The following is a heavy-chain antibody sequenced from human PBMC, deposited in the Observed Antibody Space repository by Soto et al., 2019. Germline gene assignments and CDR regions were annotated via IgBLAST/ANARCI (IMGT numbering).Heavy chain of an antibody. Sequence: SETLFLTCTVSGGSISSGGYYWSWIRQHPGKGLEWIGYIYYSGSTDYNPSLKSRVTISVDTSKNQFSLKLRSVTAADTAVYYCARQGVAGTLYFDYWGQGTLVTVSS. CDR3: ARQGVAGTLYFDY. CDR1: GGSISSGGYY. V-gene: IGHV4-31*03. CDR2: IYYSGST. D-gene: IGHD6-19*01. J-gene: IGHJ4*02.